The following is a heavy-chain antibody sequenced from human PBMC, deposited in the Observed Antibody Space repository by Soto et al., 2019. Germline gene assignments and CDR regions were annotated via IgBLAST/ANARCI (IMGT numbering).Heavy chain of an antibody. D-gene: IGHD1-1*01. CDR3: ARDGTYNWV. V-gene: IGHV3-66*01. CDR1: GFTVSNNY. J-gene: IGHJ4*02. Sequence: EVQLVESGGGLVQPGGSLRLSCAASGFTVSNNYMRWVRQAPGKGLEWVSLIYSGGATYYADSVKGRFTISRDNSKSTLYLQMNCLKAEDTAVYYCARDGTYNWVGGQGILVTVSS. CDR2: IYSGGAT.